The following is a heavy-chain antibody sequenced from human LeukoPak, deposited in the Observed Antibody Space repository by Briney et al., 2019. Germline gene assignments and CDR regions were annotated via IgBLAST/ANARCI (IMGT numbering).Heavy chain of an antibody. CDR1: GYTFTSYD. CDR2: MNPNSGNT. V-gene: IGHV1-8*01. D-gene: IGHD1-26*01. J-gene: IGHJ5*02. CDR3: ARVRELPAGWFDP. Sequence: ASVKVSCKASGYTFTSYDINWVRQATGQGLEWMGWMNPNSGNTGYAQKFQGRVTMTRNTSISTAYMELSSLRSEDTVVYYCARVRELPAGWFDPWGQGTLVTVSS.